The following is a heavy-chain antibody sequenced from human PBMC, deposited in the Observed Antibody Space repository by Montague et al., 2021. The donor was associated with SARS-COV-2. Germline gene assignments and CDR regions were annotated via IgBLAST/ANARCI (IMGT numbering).Heavy chain of an antibody. CDR1: GDSVAMNNAA. J-gene: IGHJ4*02. CDR3: ARTSASSDY. CDR2: TYYRSKWYN. V-gene: IGHV6-1*01. Sequence: CAISGDSVAMNNAAWSWIRQSPSIGLAWLVGTYYRSKWYNDYAVSVKSRITINPDTSKNQISLQLNSVTPEDTAVYYCARTSASSDYWGQGTLVTVSS. D-gene: IGHD1-26*01.